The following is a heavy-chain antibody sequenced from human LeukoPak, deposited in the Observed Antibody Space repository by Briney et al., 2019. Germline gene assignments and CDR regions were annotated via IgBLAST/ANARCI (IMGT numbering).Heavy chain of an antibody. J-gene: IGHJ4*02. CDR1: GFTFSNHW. CDR3: ASVAYSYGYYFDY. CDR2: IFYGGST. Sequence: GSLRLSCAASGFTFSNHWMNWVRQAPGKGLEWIGSIFYGGSTYNNPSLKSRVTISVDTSKNQFSLKLSSVTAADTAVYYCASVAYSYGYYFDYWGQGTLVTVSS. D-gene: IGHD5-18*01. V-gene: IGHV4-39*01.